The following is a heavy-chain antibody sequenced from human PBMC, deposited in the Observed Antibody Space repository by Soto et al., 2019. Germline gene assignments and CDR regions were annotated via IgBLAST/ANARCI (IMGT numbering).Heavy chain of an antibody. V-gene: IGHV5-51*01. Sequence: GESLKISCKASGYNFSTYWIGWVRQMPGKGLEWMGIIYPGDSDTRYSPSFQGQVTISADKSISTTYLQWSSLKASDTAMYYCARHIGSSYKSPFDYWGQGTLVTVSS. J-gene: IGHJ4*02. CDR3: ARHIGSSYKSPFDY. CDR1: GYNFSTYW. CDR2: IYPGDSDT. D-gene: IGHD5-12*01.